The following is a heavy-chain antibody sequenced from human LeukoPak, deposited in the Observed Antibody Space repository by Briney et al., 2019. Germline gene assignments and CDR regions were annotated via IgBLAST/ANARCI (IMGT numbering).Heavy chain of an antibody. V-gene: IGHV1-69-2*01. CDR1: GYTFIDSF. Sequence: ASVKVSCTTSGYTFIDSFIRWMQQAPGKGFEWMGLIDPEDGATEYAERFQGRVTITADRSTDTAYLELTSLRSDDTAVYFCAARMRFWGQGTRVTVSS. D-gene: IGHD2/OR15-2a*01. J-gene: IGHJ4*02. CDR2: IDPEDGAT. CDR3: AARMRF.